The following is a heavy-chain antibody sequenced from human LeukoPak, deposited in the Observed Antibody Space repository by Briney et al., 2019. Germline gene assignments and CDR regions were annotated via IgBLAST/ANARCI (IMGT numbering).Heavy chain of an antibody. Sequence: PGGSLRLSCAVSGFTVSSNYINWVRQAPGKGLEWVSLIYSGGSTYYADSVKGRFTITRDNFKNTVYLQMNSLRAEDTAVYYCARWGGDIVVVPAANNWLDPWGQGTLVTVSS. J-gene: IGHJ5*02. D-gene: IGHD2-2*01. CDR2: IYSGGST. V-gene: IGHV3-66*01. CDR3: ARWGGDIVVVPAANNWLDP. CDR1: GFTVSSNY.